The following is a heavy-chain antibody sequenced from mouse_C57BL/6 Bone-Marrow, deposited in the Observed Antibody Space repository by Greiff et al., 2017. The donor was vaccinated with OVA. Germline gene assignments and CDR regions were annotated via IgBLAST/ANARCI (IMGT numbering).Heavy chain of an antibody. CDR3: TTLSTMVTYYFDY. J-gene: IGHJ2*01. D-gene: IGHD2-2*01. Sequence: VQLQQSGAELVRPGASVKLSCTASGFNIKDDYMHWVKQRPEQGLEWIGWIDPENGDTEYASKFQGKATITADTSSNTAYLQLSSLTSEDTAVYYGTTLSTMVTYYFDYWGQGTTLTVSS. CDR2: IDPENGDT. CDR1: GFNIKDDY. V-gene: IGHV14-4*01.